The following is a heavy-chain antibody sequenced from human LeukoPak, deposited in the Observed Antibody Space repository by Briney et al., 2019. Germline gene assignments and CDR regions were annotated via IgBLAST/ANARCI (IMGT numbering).Heavy chain of an antibody. V-gene: IGHV1-69*04. CDR1: GGTFSSYA. J-gene: IGHJ6*02. D-gene: IGHD2-2*01. CDR2: IIPILGIA. CDR3: ARRYCSSTSCYYYYYGMDV. Sequence: GASVKVSCKASGGTFSSYAISWVRQAPGQGLEWMGRIIPILGIANYAQKFQGRVTITADKSTSTAYMELRSLRSDDTAVYYCARRYCSSTSCYYYYYGMDVWGQGTTVTVSS.